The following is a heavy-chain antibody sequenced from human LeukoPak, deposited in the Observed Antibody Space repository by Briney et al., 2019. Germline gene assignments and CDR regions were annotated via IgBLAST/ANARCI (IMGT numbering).Heavy chain of an antibody. CDR3: ARAEKSDYGDYRYYSCGMDV. CDR2: ISYDGSNK. J-gene: IGHJ6*02. V-gene: IGHV3-30-3*01. CDR1: GFTFSSYA. Sequence: GGSLRLSCAASGFTFSSYAMHWVRQAPGKGLEWVAVISYDGSNKYYADSVKGRFTISRDNSKNTLYLQMNSLRAEDTAVYYCARAEKSDYGDYRYYSCGMDVWGQGTTVTVSS. D-gene: IGHD4-17*01.